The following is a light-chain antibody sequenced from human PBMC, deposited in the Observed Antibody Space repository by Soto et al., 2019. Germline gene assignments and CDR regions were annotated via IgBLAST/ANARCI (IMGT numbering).Light chain of an antibody. V-gene: IGLV2-14*01. CDR1: RSDVGGYNY. J-gene: IGLJ1*01. Sequence: QSVLAQTAGVSGGAETTVRMCCAGGRSDVGGYNYVSWYQQHPGKAPKLMIYEVSNRPSGVSTRFSGSKSGNTASLTISGPQVEDEADYYCSSYTRSSSYVLRAGTKV. CDR3: SSYTRSSSYV. CDR2: EVS.